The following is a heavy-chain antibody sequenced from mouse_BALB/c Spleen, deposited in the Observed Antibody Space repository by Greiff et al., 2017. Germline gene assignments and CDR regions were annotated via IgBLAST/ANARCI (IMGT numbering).Heavy chain of an antibody. J-gene: IGHJ1*01. V-gene: IGHV1-9*01. CDR1: GSTFSSYW. D-gene: IGHD1-2*01. Sequence: QVQLQQSGAELMKPGASVKISCKATGSTFSSYWIEWVKQRPGHGLEWIGELLPGSGITYYNEKFNGKATLTADTSSNTAYMQLSSLTSEDSAVYYCARGITTATFDVWGAGTTVTVSS. CDR2: LLPGSGIT. CDR3: ARGITTATFDV.